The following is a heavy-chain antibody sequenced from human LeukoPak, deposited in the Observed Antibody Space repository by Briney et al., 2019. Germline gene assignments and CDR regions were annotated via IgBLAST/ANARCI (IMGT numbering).Heavy chain of an antibody. CDR3: ARDRGDFWSGYFDY. D-gene: IGHD3-3*01. V-gene: IGHV3-7*01. CDR1: GFTFSDYS. J-gene: IGHJ4*02. Sequence: PGGSLRLSCAASGFTFSDYSINWVRQAPGKGLEWVADMRQDGSEKYYVDSVKGRFTISRDNGKNSLYLQMNSLRVEDTAVYYCARDRGDFWSGYFDYWGQGTLVTVSS. CDR2: MRQDGSEK.